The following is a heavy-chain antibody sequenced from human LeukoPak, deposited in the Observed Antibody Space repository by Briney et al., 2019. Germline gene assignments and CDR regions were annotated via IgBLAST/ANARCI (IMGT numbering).Heavy chain of an antibody. D-gene: IGHD2-15*01. CDR1: GYSFTSYW. J-gene: IGHJ5*02. V-gene: IGHV5-51*01. CDR3: ARAYCSGGSCYDWFDP. Sequence: GESLKISCKGSGYSFTSYWIGWVRQMPGKGLEWMGIIYPGGSDTRYSPSFQGQVTISADKSISTAYLQWSSLKASDTAMYYCARAYCSGGSCYDWFDPWGQGTLVTVSS. CDR2: IYPGGSDT.